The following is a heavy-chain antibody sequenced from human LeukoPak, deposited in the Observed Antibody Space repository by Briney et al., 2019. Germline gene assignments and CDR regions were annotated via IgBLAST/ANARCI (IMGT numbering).Heavy chain of an antibody. D-gene: IGHD2-2*01. J-gene: IGHJ4*02. Sequence: GGSLRLSCAASGFTFSSYAMSWVRQAPGKGLEWVSVISDSGGYTYYADSVKGRFTISRDNSKNTLYLQMNSLRAEDTAVYYCAKAYCSSNRCYFLDYWGQGTLVTVSS. V-gene: IGHV3-23*01. CDR2: ISDSGGYT. CDR3: AKAYCSSNRCYFLDY. CDR1: GFTFSSYA.